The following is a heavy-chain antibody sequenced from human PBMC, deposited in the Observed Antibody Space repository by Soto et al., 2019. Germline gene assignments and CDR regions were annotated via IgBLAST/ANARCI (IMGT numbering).Heavy chain of an antibody. J-gene: IGHJ4*02. CDR2: ISVSGGQT. Sequence: GGSLRLSCTAAGFTFRNHAMNWVRQAPGKGLEWVSSISVSGGQTFYADAVKGRFTISRDNSKNTLFLQMSSLSDEDTALYYCAKEQKSSGFDGLDYWGQGTLVTVSS. CDR3: AKEQKSSGFDGLDY. CDR1: GFTFRNHA. D-gene: IGHD5-12*01. V-gene: IGHV3-23*01.